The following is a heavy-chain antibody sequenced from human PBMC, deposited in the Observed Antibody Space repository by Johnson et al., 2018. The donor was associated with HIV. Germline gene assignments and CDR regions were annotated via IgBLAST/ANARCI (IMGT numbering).Heavy chain of an antibody. V-gene: IGHV3-30*18. CDR3: ANPAGSDAFDI. CDR1: GFTVSSYG. J-gene: IGHJ3*02. Sequence: VQLVESGGGVVQPGRSLRLSCAASGFTVSSYGMHWVRQAPAKGLEWVAFISYDRTDNYYADSEKGRFTISRDNSKNTLYLQMNSLRAEDTAVYYCANPAGSDAFDIWGQGTMVTVSS. CDR2: ISYDRTDN. D-gene: IGHD2-2*01.